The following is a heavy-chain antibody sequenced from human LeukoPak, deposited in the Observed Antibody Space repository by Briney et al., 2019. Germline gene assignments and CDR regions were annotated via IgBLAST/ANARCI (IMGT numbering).Heavy chain of an antibody. Sequence: PSETLSLTCAVYGGSFSGYYWSWIRQPPGKGLEWIGEINHSGSTNYNPSLESRVTISVDTSKNQFSLKLSSVTAADTAVYYCARGEDVGGSNWFDPWGQGTLVTVSS. D-gene: IGHD2-15*01. J-gene: IGHJ5*02. CDR2: INHSGST. CDR3: ARGEDVGGSNWFDP. CDR1: GGSFSGYY. V-gene: IGHV4-34*01.